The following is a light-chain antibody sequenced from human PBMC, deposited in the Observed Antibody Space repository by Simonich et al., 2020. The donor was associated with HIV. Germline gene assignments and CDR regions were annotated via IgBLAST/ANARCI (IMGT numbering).Light chain of an antibody. V-gene: IGLV2-23*01. CDR3: CSYADSNTLV. CDR2: EGS. Sequence: QSALTQPASVSGSPGQSIPISCTGTSNNVGIYNLVSWYQQHPGKAPKRMIYEGSKRPSGVSNRFSGSKSGNTASLTISGLQAEDEADYYCCSYADSNTLVFGGGTKLTVL. CDR1: SNNVGIYNL. J-gene: IGLJ2*01.